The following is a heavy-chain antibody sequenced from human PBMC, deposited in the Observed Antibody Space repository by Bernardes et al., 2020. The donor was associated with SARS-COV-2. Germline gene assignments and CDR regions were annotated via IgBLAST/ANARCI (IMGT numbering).Heavy chain of an antibody. Sequence: WGSLKPSCAASGCYSISDVVSWARQAQGKGLEWVAVFSGTGGSPYYAAPEKVPLTISRANSKNTLYLQMNSLRAEDTAVYYCAKVTAHYLRSLLQYPNYYYYYGMDVWGQGTTVTVSS. CDR3: AKVTAHYLRSLLQYPNYYYYYGMDV. D-gene: IGHD4-4*01. CDR1: GCYSISDV. V-gene: IGHV3-23*01. J-gene: IGHJ6*02. CDR2: FSGTGGSP.